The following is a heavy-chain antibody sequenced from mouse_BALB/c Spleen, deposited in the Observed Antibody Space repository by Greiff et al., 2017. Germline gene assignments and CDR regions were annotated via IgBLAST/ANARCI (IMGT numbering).Heavy chain of an antibody. CDR2: INPNNGGT. CDR1: GYTFTDYN. V-gene: IGHV1-18*01. CDR3: ARGRIYDGYLYYAMDY. J-gene: IGHJ4*01. D-gene: IGHD2-3*01. Sequence: VQLKESGPELVKPGASVKIPCKASGYTFTDYNMDWVKQSHGKSLEWIGDINPNNGGTIYNQKFKGKATLTADKSSSTAYMQLSSLTSEDSAVYYCARGRIYDGYLYYAMDYWGQGTSVTVSS.